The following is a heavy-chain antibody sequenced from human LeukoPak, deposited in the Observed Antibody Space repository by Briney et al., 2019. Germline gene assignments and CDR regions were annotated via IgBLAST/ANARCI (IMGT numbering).Heavy chain of an antibody. CDR2: INHSGST. V-gene: IGHV4-34*01. CDR3: ARDLSGDSSGPLGYFDF. CDR1: GGSFSGYY. D-gene: IGHD3-22*01. J-gene: IGHJ4*02. Sequence: SETLSLTCAVYGGSFSGYYWSWIRQPPGKGLEWIGEINHSGSTNYNPSLKSRVTISVDTSKNQFSLKLSSVTAADTAVYYCARDLSGDSSGPLGYFDFWGQGTLVTVSS.